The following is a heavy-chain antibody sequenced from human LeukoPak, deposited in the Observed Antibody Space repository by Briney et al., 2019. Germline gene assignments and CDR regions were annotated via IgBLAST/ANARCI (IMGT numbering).Heavy chain of an antibody. D-gene: IGHD1-26*01. V-gene: IGHV3-72*01. Sequence: GGSLRLSCTASGFSFSDHYIDWVRQAPGKGLEWVGRTGNKADGHTTEYAASVRGRFIISREDPSNSLYLQMNSLKTEDTAVYYCTRGYSGISVYAFDIWGPGTMVTVSS. CDR3: TRGYSGISVYAFDI. J-gene: IGHJ3*02. CDR2: TGNKADGHTT. CDR1: GFSFSDHY.